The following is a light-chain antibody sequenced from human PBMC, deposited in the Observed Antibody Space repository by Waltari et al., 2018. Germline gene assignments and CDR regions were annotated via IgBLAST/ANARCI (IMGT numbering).Light chain of an antibody. CDR2: QDN. CDR1: GLGERF. CDR3: QAGDSNTFVV. Sequence: SDELTQPPSVSVSPGQTATITCSGQGLGERFVCWYHQRPGQSPVWVLYQDNKRDSGIPERLSGSNTGNTATLTISETQAMDEADYFCQAGDSNTFVVFGGGTKLTVL. V-gene: IGLV3-1*01. J-gene: IGLJ2*01.